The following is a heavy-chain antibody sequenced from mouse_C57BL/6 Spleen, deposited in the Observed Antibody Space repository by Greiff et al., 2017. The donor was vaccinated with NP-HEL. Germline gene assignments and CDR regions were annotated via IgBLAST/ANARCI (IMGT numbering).Heavy chain of an antibody. CDR1: GYSITSGYD. Sequence: DVKLQESGPGMVKPSQSLSLTCTVTGYSITSGYDWHWIRHFPGNKLEWMGYISYSGSTNYNPSLKSRISITHDTSKNQFFLKLNSLTTEDTATYYCARGDYYGSGGGFDYWGQGTTLTVSS. V-gene: IGHV3-1*01. CDR3: ARGDYYGSGGGFDY. J-gene: IGHJ2*01. CDR2: ISYSGST. D-gene: IGHD1-1*01.